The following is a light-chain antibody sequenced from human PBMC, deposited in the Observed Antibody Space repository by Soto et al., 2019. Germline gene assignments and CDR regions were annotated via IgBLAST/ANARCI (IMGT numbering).Light chain of an antibody. CDR2: GAS. Sequence: PGERVTLSCRASQRVSSSYLSWYQQKPGQAPRLLISGASTRATSIPARFSGSGSGTDFTLTISSLQPEDFAVYYCQQDYNFPWTFGQGTKVEIK. CDR1: QRVSSSY. J-gene: IGKJ1*01. CDR3: QQDYNFPWT. V-gene: IGKV3D-7*01.